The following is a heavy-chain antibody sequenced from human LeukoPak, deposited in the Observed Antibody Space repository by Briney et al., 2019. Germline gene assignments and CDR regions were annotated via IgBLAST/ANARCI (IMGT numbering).Heavy chain of an antibody. J-gene: IGHJ4*02. D-gene: IGHD2-15*01. CDR1: GGSVSSGSSY. CDR3: ARGGCSGGSGREGYFDY. V-gene: IGHV4-61*01. Sequence: SETLSLTCIVSGGSVSSGSSYWSWIRQPPGKGLECIGYIYYTGSTNYNPSLKSRVTISVDTSKNQFSLKLSSVTAADTAVYYCARGGCSGGSGREGYFDYWGQGTLVTVSS. CDR2: IYYTGST.